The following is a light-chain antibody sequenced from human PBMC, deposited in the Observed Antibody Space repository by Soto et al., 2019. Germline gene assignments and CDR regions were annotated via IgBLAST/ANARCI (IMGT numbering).Light chain of an antibody. Sequence: EIVLTQSPGTLSVSPGERATLSCRASQSIRNNYLAWYEQKPGQAPRLLIYDASSRATGIPDRFSGSGSGTDFTLTISRLEPEDFAVYYCQQYSESRTFGQGTRVEI. CDR3: QQYSESRT. V-gene: IGKV3-20*01. CDR2: DAS. J-gene: IGKJ1*01. CDR1: QSIRNNY.